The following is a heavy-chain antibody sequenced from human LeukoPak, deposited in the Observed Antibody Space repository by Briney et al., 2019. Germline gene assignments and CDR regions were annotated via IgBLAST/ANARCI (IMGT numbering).Heavy chain of an antibody. J-gene: IGHJ4*02. D-gene: IGHD3-16*01. Sequence: GGPLRLSCAASGFIFRRNGMHWVRQVPGKGLEWVALIWFDGSKTYYADSVKGRFTIYRDNAKNSLYLQMNSLRPEDTAVYYCARDSRGTTFDYWGQGTLVTVSS. CDR1: GFIFRRNG. CDR2: IWFDGSKT. V-gene: IGHV3-33*01. CDR3: ARDSRGTTFDY.